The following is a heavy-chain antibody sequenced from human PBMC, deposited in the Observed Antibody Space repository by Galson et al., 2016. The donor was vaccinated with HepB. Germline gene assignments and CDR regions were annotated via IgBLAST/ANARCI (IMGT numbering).Heavy chain of an antibody. Sequence: SETLSLTCSVSGDYMSRYHWSWIRQSPGKGLEWLGYFFYGGGTNYNPSLGSRVTISGDTSKNEFSLKLSSVTAADTAVYYCARDDRGSGWYSGGLYYYVMDVWGQGTMVTVSS. J-gene: IGHJ6*02. V-gene: IGHV4-59*01. CDR1: GDYMSRYH. D-gene: IGHD6-19*01. CDR3: ARDDRGSGWYSGGLYYYVMDV. CDR2: FFYGGGT.